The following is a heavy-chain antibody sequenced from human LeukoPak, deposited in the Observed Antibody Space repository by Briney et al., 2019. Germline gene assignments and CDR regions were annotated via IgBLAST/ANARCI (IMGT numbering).Heavy chain of an antibody. J-gene: IGHJ3*02. CDR1: GYTFTGYY. D-gene: IGHD6-13*01. V-gene: IGHV1-2*02. Sequence: EASVHVSYLASGYTFTGYYMLWVRQAPAQGLAWMGWINPNSGGTNYAQKYQRRVTMTRDTSISTADMELSRLRSDDTAVYYCARVAAAGTPMGAFDIWGQGTMVTVSS. CDR2: INPNSGGT. CDR3: ARVAAAGTPMGAFDI.